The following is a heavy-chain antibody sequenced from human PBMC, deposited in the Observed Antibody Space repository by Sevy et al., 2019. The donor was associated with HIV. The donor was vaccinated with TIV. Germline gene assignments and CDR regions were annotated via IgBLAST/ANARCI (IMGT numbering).Heavy chain of an antibody. Sequence: SETLSLTCSVSGDFINLYFWSWIRQPPGNGLEWIGYIYSSGSTNYNPSLKSRVTISLATSKDQFSLKLSSVTAADTAVYYCARESIGSVGDFDYWGQGTVVTVSS. J-gene: IGHJ4*02. V-gene: IGHV4-59*01. CDR2: IYSSGST. CDR3: ARESIGSVGDFDY. CDR1: GDFINLYF. D-gene: IGHD6-6*01.